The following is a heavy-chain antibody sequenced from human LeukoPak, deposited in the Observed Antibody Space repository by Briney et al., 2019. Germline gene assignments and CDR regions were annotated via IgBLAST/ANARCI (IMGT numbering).Heavy chain of an antibody. CDR3: ARGGVAGTFDY. CDR1: GFTFSSYG. D-gene: IGHD6-19*01. CDR2: IWYDGSNK. J-gene: IGHJ4*02. V-gene: IGHV3-33*01. Sequence: PGGSLRLSCVASGFTFSSYGMHWVRQAPGKGLEWVAVIWYDGSNKYYADSVKGRFTISRDNSKNTLYLQMNSLRAEDTAVYYCARGGVAGTFDYWGQGTLVTVSS.